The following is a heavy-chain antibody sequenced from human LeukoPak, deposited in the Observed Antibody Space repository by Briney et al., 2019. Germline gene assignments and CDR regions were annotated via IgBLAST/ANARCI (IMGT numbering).Heavy chain of an antibody. Sequence: ASVKVSCKVSGYTLTELSMHWVRQAPGKGLEWMGGFDPEDGETIYAQRFQGRVTMTEDTSTDTAYMELSSLRSEDTAVYYCATDSRRGRLRSNQHWYFDLWGRGTLVTVSS. D-gene: IGHD4-17*01. CDR2: FDPEDGET. CDR3: ATDSRRGRLRSNQHWYFDL. CDR1: GYTLTELS. J-gene: IGHJ2*01. V-gene: IGHV1-24*01.